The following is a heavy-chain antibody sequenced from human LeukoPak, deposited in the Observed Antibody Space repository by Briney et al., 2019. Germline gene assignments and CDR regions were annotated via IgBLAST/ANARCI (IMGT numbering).Heavy chain of an antibody. CDR3: ARDRSSSSSGYYYDY. CDR1: GYTFTSYG. J-gene: IGHJ4*02. CDR2: ISAYNGNT. V-gene: IGHV1-18*01. D-gene: IGHD3-22*01. Sequence: ASVKVSCKASGYTFTSYGISWVRQAPGQGLEWMGWISAYNGNTNYAQKLQGRVTMTTDTSTSTAYMELRSLRSDDTAVYYCARDRSSSSSGYYYDYWGQGTLVTVSS.